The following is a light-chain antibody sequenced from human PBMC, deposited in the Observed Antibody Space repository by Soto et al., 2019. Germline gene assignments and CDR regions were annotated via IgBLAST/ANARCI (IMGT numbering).Light chain of an antibody. CDR3: QRYNNWPLT. CDR1: QGTGDT. J-gene: IGKJ4*01. Sequence: EVVMTQSPATQSVSPGEGATLSCRASQGTGDTLAWYQHKPGQTPRLLIYDTSTRATGVPARFSGSRSGTEFTLTINSLQSEDFAVYYCQRYNNWPLTFGGGTKVESK. CDR2: DTS. V-gene: IGKV3-15*01.